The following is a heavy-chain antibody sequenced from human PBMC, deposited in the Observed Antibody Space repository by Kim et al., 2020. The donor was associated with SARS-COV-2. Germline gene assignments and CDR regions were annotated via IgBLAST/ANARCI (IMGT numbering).Heavy chain of an antibody. Sequence: GGSLRLSCAASGFTFSSYGMHWVRQAPGKGLEWVAVISYDGSNKYYADSVKGRFTISRDNSKNTLYLQMNSLRAEDTAVYYCTRGIAVAYTLDWGQGTLVTVSS. D-gene: IGHD6-19*01. V-gene: IGHV3-33*05. CDR2: ISYDGSNK. CDR3: TRGIAVAYTLD. CDR1: GFTFSSYG. J-gene: IGHJ4*02.